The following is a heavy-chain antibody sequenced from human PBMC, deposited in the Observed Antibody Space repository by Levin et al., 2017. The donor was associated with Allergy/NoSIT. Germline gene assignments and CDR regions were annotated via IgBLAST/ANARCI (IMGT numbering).Heavy chain of an antibody. CDR1: GFTFSSYT. V-gene: IGHV3-48*01. CDR3: ATLLRSCSGGSCYSFDY. CDR2: ISSTSRTI. J-gene: IGHJ4*02. D-gene: IGHD2-15*01. Sequence: GESLKISCAASGFTFSSYTTHWVRQAPGKGLEWVSYISSTSRTIYYADSVKGRFTISRDNAKNSLYLQMNSLRAEDTAVYYCATLLRSCSGGSCYSFDYWGQGTLVTVSS.